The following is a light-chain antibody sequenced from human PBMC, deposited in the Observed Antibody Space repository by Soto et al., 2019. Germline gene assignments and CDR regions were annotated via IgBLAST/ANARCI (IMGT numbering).Light chain of an antibody. CDR1: QSVSSN. CDR3: QQYNNWPPWT. Sequence: EIVMTQSPANLSVSPGERATLSCRASQSVSSNLAWYQQKPGQAPRLLIYDASTRTTGIPARFSGSGSGTEFTLTISSRQSADFAVYYCQQYNNWPPWTFGQGNKVEIK. J-gene: IGKJ1*01. CDR2: DAS. V-gene: IGKV3-15*01.